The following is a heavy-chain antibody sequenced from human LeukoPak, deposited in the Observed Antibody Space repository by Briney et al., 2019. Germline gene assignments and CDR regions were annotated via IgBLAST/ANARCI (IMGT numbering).Heavy chain of an antibody. CDR2: ISSDSRTI. D-gene: IGHD2/OR15-2a*01. CDR1: GFSFSSNG. J-gene: IGHJ5*02. V-gene: IGHV3-48*01. Sequence: PGGSLRLSCAVSGFSFSSNGLHWIRQAPGKGLEWLSYISSDSRTIYYADSVKGRFTISRDNAKTLLYLQMDSLRAEDTAVYYCAKVGLSIRGWFDPWGQGTLVTVSS. CDR3: AKVGLSIRGWFDP.